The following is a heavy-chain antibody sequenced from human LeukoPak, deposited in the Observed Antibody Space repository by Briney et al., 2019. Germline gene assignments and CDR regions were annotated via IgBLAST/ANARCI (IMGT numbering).Heavy chain of an antibody. CDR1: GFTYTDYW. CDR3: ARDLSWNTADR. D-gene: IGHD5-18*01. CDR2: INPDGTII. J-gene: IGHJ5*02. Sequence: PGGSLRLSCVGSGFTYTDYWMHWFRQATGEGPVWVSRINPDGTIIDYADSVKGRFSIYRDHAKNLLYLQMNGLRADDTAVYYCARDLSWNTADRWGQGILVTVSS. V-gene: IGHV3-74*01.